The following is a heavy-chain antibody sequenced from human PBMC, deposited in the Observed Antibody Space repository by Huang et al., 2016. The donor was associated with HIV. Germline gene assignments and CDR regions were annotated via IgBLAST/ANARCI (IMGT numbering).Heavy chain of an antibody. D-gene: IGHD1-7*01. CDR1: TFTFGAYW. CDR3: ATKTAGMDI. J-gene: IGHJ6*02. V-gene: IGHV3-7*01. CDR2: IKQDESEK. Sequence: VESGGRSVQPGGSIKLSCVGSTFTFGAYWMSWVRQPSGKGLEWVAKIKQDESEKYYVDSVKGRFNSSRDNARKVLFLEMDDLRVEDTAIYFCATKTAGMDIWGQGTTVTVSS.